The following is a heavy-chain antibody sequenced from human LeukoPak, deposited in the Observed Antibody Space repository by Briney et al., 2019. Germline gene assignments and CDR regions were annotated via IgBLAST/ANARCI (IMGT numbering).Heavy chain of an antibody. D-gene: IGHD7-27*01. CDR1: GGTFSSYA. Sequence: SVKVSCKASGGTFSSYAISWVRQAPGQGLEWMGGIIPIFGTANYAQKFQGRVTITTDESTSTAYMELSSLRSEDTAVYYCARGELGTQYYFDYWGQGTLVTVSS. CDR2: IIPIFGTA. J-gene: IGHJ4*02. V-gene: IGHV1-69*05. CDR3: ARGELGTQYYFDY.